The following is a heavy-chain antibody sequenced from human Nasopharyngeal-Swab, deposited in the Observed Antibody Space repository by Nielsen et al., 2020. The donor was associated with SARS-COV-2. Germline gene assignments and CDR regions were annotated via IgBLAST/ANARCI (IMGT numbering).Heavy chain of an antibody. CDR2: ISSTNNFI. Sequence: GGSLRLSCVVSQFAFGNYWMSWVRQAPGKGLEWVSSISSTNNFIFYADSVKGRFTISRDNTKNSLYLQMNTLRVADTAVYYCARGFRRGSYYDNIGADSWGQGTLVTVSS. J-gene: IGHJ4*02. V-gene: IGHV3-21*01. CDR3: ARGFRRGSYYDNIGADS. CDR1: QFAFGNYW. D-gene: IGHD3-22*01.